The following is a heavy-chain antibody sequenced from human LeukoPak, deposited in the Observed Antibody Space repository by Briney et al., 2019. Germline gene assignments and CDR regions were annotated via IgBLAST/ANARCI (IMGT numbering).Heavy chain of an antibody. CDR3: ARGRSDYVFDY. CDR1: GGSFSGYY. J-gene: IGHJ4*02. CDR2: INHSGST. D-gene: IGHD4-17*01. Sequence: PSETLSLTCAVYGGSFSGYYWSWIRQPPGKGLEWIGEINHSGSTNYNPSLKSRVTISVDTSKNQFSLKLSSVTAADTAVYYCARGRSDYVFDYWGQGTLVTVSS. V-gene: IGHV4-34*01.